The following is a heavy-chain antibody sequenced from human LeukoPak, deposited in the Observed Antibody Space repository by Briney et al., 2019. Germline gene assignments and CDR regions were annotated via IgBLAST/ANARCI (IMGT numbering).Heavy chain of an antibody. CDR3: AGSGSYFFDY. V-gene: IGHV1-46*01. Sequence: ASVKVSCKASVYTFTSYYMHGVRQAPGQGLEWMVIINPSGDSTSYAQKFQGRVTMTRDMSTSTVYMELSSLRSEDTAVYYCAGSGSYFFDYWGEGTLVTVSS. D-gene: IGHD1-26*01. CDR1: VYTFTSYY. CDR2: INPSGDST. J-gene: IGHJ4*02.